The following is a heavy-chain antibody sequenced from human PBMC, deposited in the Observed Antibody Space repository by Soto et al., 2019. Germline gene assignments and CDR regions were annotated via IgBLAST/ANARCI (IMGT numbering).Heavy chain of an antibody. Sequence: QVQLQESGPGLVKPSQTLSLTCNVSGDSISSGDYYWSWIRQPPGQGLEWIGHIYHTGSTYYNPSLKSRVSISIDTSKNQFSLKLSSVTAADTAVYWYVALTGVRGVLGVLDCWSQGTLVTVSS. CDR2: IYHTGST. D-gene: IGHD3-16*02. V-gene: IGHV4-30-4*01. CDR3: VALTGVRGVLGVLDC. CDR1: GDSISSGDYY. J-gene: IGHJ4*02.